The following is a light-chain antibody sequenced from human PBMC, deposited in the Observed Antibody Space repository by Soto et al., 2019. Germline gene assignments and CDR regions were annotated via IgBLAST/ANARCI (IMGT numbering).Light chain of an antibody. J-gene: IGKJ2*01. CDR2: GAS. CDR3: QQYGSSGMYT. Sequence: EIVLTQSPGTLSLSPGERATLSCRASQSVSSSYLAWYQQKPGQAPRLLIYGASSRATGIPDRFSGSGSGTDFTLTICRLEPEDFAVYYCQQYGSSGMYTFGQGTKLEIK. CDR1: QSVSSSY. V-gene: IGKV3-20*01.